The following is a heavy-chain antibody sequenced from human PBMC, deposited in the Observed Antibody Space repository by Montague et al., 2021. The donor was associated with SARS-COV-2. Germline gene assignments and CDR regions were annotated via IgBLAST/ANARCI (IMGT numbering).Heavy chain of an antibody. D-gene: IGHD4-17*01. CDR1: GGSIRTSGYD. CDR3: AMRGGALDAFDI. Sequence: SETLSLTCTVSGGSIRTSGYDWGWIREPPGKGLDWIGCIYYSGSTYYNPSLKSRITISVDTSKNQFSLKLSSVTAADTAVYYCAMRGGALDAFDIWGQGTMVIVSS. J-gene: IGHJ3*02. CDR2: IYYSGST. V-gene: IGHV4-39*01.